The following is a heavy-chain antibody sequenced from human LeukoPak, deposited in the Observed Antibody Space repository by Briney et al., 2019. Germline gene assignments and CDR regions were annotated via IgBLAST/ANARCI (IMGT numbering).Heavy chain of an antibody. Sequence: SETLSLTCTVSGGSISSYYWSWIRQPPGKGLEWIGYIYYSGSTNYNPSLKSRVTISVDTSKNQFSLKLSSVTAADTAVYYCARGLDYYDSSGPGWMDVWGQGATVTVSS. D-gene: IGHD3-22*01. J-gene: IGHJ6*02. CDR2: IYYSGST. CDR1: GGSISSYY. V-gene: IGHV4-59*01. CDR3: ARGLDYYDSSGPGWMDV.